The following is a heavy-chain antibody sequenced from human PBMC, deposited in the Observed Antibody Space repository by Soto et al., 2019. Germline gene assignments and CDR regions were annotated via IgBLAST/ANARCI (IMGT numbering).Heavy chain of an antibody. CDR3: AHRSPSRGYSYGIEY. V-gene: IGHV2-5*01. Sequence: SGPTLVNPTQTLTLTCTLSGFSVSTSGVGVGWIRQPPGKALEWLALIHWNDDKHYSPSLESRLTITKDSSKNQVVLTMTDMDPVDTGTYYCAHRSPSRGYSYGIEYWGQGALVTVSS. J-gene: IGHJ4*02. D-gene: IGHD5-18*01. CDR2: IHWNDDK. CDR1: GFSVSTSGVG.